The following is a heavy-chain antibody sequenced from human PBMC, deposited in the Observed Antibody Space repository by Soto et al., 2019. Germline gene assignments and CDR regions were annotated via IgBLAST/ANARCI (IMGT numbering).Heavy chain of an antibody. CDR1: GYTFTSYA. CDR3: AKGGLNLLRGVHGMDV. D-gene: IGHD3-10*01. Sequence: QAQLVQSGDGVQKPGASVKVSCKASGYTFTSYAISWVRQAPGQGLEWMGWISGSNGNTNYAQKFQDRVTMTTDTSTSTTYMELRSLRSDDTAVYYCAKGGLNLLRGVHGMDVWGQGTTVTVSS. J-gene: IGHJ6*02. CDR2: ISGSNGNT. V-gene: IGHV1-18*01.